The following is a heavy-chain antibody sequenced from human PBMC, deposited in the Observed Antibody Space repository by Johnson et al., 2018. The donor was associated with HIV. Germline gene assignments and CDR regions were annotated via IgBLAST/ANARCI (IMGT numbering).Heavy chain of an antibody. CDR3: STSQSGNYGWGSNRYAFDI. D-gene: IGHD3-16*02. CDR1: GFTFSSAW. V-gene: IGHV3-15*01. CDR2: IKSKTDGGTT. Sequence: VQLVESGGGLVKPGGSLRLSCAASGFTFSSAWMSWVRQAPGKGLEWVGRIKSKTDGGTTDYAAPVTGRLTISRDDSKNALFLQMNSLKTEDTAVYFCSTSQSGNYGWGSNRYAFDIWGQGKKVPVSS. J-gene: IGHJ3*02.